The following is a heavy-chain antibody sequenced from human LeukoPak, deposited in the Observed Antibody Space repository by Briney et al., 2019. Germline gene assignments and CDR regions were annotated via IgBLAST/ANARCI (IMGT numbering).Heavy chain of an antibody. D-gene: IGHD3-3*01. J-gene: IGHJ3*02. CDR1: GGSISPYY. CDR2: IYASGTT. CDR3: ANRPPRGYHSADAFDI. Sequence: PSETLSLTSTVSGGSISPYYWSWIREPPGKGLEWIGYIYASGTTNYNPSLTSRVTISVDTSKKLVSLKLIHVTAADTAVYSCANRPPRGYHSADAFDIWGQGTIVTVSS. V-gene: IGHV4-4*09.